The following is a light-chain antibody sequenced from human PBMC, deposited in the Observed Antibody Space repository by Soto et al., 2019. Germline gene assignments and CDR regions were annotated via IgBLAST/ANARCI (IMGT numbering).Light chain of an antibody. CDR2: DAS. V-gene: IGKV3D-15*01. J-gene: IGKJ5*01. CDR3: QQYNNWPPIT. CDR1: QSVSSN. Sequence: EIAVTQSTAALSMSVDHSATRSFKKSQSVSSNLAWYQQKAGQAPRLLIYDASARATGVPARFSGSGSGTEFTLTISSLQSEDFAVYYCQQYNNWPPITFGQGTRLEIK.